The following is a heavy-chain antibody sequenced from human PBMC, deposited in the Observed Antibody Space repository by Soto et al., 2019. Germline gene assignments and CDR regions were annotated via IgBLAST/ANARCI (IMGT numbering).Heavy chain of an antibody. Sequence: GESLKISCKGSGYSFTSYWIGWVRQMPGKGLEWMGIIYPGDSDTRYSPSFQGQVTSSADKSISTAYLQWSSLKASDTAMYYCARQLRFLEWPNYYFDYWGQGTLVTVSS. CDR1: GYSFTSYW. V-gene: IGHV5-51*01. D-gene: IGHD3-3*01. CDR3: ARQLRFLEWPNYYFDY. J-gene: IGHJ4*02. CDR2: IYPGDSDT.